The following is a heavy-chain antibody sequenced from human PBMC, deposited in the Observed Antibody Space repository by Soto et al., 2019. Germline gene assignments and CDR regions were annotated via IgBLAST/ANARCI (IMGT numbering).Heavy chain of an antibody. V-gene: IGHV4-30-2*01. CDR1: GGSISSGGYS. CDR3: ARDTSTLTSEGPDAFDI. J-gene: IGHJ3*02. CDR2: IYHSGST. D-gene: IGHD4-4*01. Sequence: SETLSLTCAVSGGSISSGGYSWSWIRQPPGKGLEWIGYIYHSGSTYYNPSLKSRVTISVDRSKNQFSLKLSSVTAADTAVYYCARDTSTLTSEGPDAFDIWGQGTMVTVSS.